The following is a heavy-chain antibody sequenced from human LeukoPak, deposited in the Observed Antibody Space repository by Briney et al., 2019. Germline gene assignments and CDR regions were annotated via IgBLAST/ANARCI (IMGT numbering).Heavy chain of an antibody. CDR2: IYYSGST. Sequence: SETLSLTCTVSGGSISSYYWSWIRQPPGKGLEWIGYIYYSGSTNYNPSLKSRVTISVDTSKNQFSLKLSSVTAADTAVYYCARGPYSSSWSVLYYYYTEVGGKGTTVTVSS. V-gene: IGHV4-59*01. CDR1: GGSISSYY. D-gene: IGHD6-13*01. J-gene: IGHJ6*03. CDR3: ARGPYSSSWSVLYYYYTEV.